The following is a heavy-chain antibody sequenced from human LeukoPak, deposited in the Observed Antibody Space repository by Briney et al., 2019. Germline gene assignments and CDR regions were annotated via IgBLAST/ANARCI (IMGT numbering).Heavy chain of an antibody. D-gene: IGHD6-13*01. V-gene: IGHV1-69*06. Sequence: GASVKVSCKASGGTFSSYAISWVRQAPGQGLEWMGGIIPIFGTANYAQKFQGRVTITADKSTSTAYMELSSLRSEDTAVYYCARDKGIAAAGTGYYYYYYMDVWGKGTTVTVSS. J-gene: IGHJ6*03. CDR1: GGTFSSYA. CDR2: IIPIFGTA. CDR3: ARDKGIAAAGTGYYYYYYMDV.